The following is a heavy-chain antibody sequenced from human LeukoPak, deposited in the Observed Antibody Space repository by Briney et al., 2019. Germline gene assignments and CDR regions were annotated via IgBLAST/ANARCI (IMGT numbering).Heavy chain of an antibody. CDR3: AKELITIFGVANDAFDI. V-gene: IGHV3-23*01. Sequence: GGSLRLSCAASGFTFNSYAMSWVRQAPGKGLEWVSIISGGGGSTSYADSVKGRFTISRDTSKNTLYLQMKSLRAEDTAVYYCAKELITIFGVANDAFDIWGQGTMVTVSS. CDR1: GFTFNSYA. D-gene: IGHD3-3*01. CDR2: ISGGGGST. J-gene: IGHJ3*02.